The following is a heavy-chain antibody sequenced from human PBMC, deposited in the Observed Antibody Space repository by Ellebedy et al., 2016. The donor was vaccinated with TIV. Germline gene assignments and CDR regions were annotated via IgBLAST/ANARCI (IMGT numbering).Heavy chain of an antibody. CDR3: ARITTMTTGADY. CDR1: GYTFTGYY. D-gene: IGHD4-17*01. J-gene: IGHJ4*02. CDR2: INPNSGGT. V-gene: IGHV1-2*02. Sequence: ASVKVSXKASGYTFTGYYMHWVRQAPGQGLEWMGWINPNSGGTKYAQKFQGRVTMTRDTSISTAYMELSRLRSDDTAVYYCARITTMTTGADYWGQGTLVTVSS.